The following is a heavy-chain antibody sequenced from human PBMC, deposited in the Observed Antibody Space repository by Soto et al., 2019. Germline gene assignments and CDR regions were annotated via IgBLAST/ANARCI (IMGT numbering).Heavy chain of an antibody. Sequence: VAVISYDGSNKYYADSVKGRFTISRDNSKNTLYLQMNSLRAEDTAVYYCARILWFGELLPFDYWGQGTLVTVSS. J-gene: IGHJ4*02. CDR3: ARILWFGELLPFDY. CDR2: ISYDGSNK. D-gene: IGHD3-10*01. V-gene: IGHV3-30-3*01.